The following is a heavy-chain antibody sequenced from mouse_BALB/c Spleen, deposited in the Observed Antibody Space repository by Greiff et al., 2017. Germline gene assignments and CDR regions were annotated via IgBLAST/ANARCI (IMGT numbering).Heavy chain of an antibody. V-gene: IGHV1-80*01. J-gene: IGHJ3*01. Sequence: QVQLKQSGAELVRPGSSVKISCKASGYAFSSYWMNWVKQRPGQGLEWIGQIYPGDGDTNYNGKFKGKATLTADKSSSTAYMQLSSLTSEDSAVYFCAREDGSSYSFAYWGQGTLVTVSA. CDR1: GYAFSSYW. CDR3: AREDGSSYSFAY. D-gene: IGHD1-1*01. CDR2: IYPGDGDT.